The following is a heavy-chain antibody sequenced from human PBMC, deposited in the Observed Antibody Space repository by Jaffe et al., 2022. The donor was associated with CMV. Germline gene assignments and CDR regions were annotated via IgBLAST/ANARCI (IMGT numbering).Heavy chain of an antibody. CDR2: ISGSGGST. J-gene: IGHJ2*01. CDR3: AKVPGQLVRTRDWYFDL. Sequence: EVQLLESGGGLVQPGGSLRLSCAASGFTFSSYAMSWVRQAPGKGLEWVSAISGSGGSTYYADSVKGRFTISRDNSKNTLYLQMNSLRAEDTAVYYCAKVPGQLVRTRDWYFDLWGRGTLVTVSS. D-gene: IGHD6-6*01. CDR1: GFTFSSYA. V-gene: IGHV3-23*01.